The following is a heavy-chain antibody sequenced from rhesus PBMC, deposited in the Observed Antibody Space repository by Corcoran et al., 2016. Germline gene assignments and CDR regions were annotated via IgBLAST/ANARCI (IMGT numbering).Heavy chain of an antibody. CDR2: IYGSGSST. CDR1: GGSISSNY. D-gene: IGHD5-42*01. CDR3: ARRGTVGTLDY. Sequence: QLQLQESGPGLVKPSETLSVTCAVSGGSISSNYLRWIRRPPGKGLEWIGRIYGSGSSTNYNPSLKSRVTLSVDTSKNQLSLKLSSVTAADTAVYYCARRGTVGTLDYWGQGVLVTVSS. J-gene: IGHJ4*01. V-gene: IGHV4-169*01.